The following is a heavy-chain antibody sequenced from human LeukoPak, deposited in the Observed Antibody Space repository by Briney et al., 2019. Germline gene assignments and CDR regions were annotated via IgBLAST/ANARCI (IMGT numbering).Heavy chain of an antibody. Sequence: PGGSLRLSCAASGFTFTSFAMTWVRQAPGKGLEWVSAISGSGGSTYYADSVKGRFTISRDNSKNTLYLQMNSLRAEDTAVYYCAKWGFLEWLLSMFDYWGQGAPVTVSS. D-gene: IGHD3-3*01. V-gene: IGHV3-23*01. CDR2: ISGSGGST. J-gene: IGHJ4*02. CDR3: AKWGFLEWLLSMFDY. CDR1: GFTFTSFA.